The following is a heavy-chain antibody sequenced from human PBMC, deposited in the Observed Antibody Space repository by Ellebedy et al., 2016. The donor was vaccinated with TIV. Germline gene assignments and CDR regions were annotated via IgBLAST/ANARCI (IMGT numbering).Heavy chain of an antibody. Sequence: GESLKISXAASGFTFSSYAMSWVRQAPGKGLEWVSAISGSGGSTYYADSVKGRFTISRDNSKNTLYLQMNSLRAEDTAVYYCATAKGDQQQLVPVYYFDYWGQGTLVTVSS. V-gene: IGHV3-23*01. J-gene: IGHJ4*02. CDR3: ATAKGDQQQLVPVYYFDY. CDR2: ISGSGGST. D-gene: IGHD6-13*01. CDR1: GFTFSSYA.